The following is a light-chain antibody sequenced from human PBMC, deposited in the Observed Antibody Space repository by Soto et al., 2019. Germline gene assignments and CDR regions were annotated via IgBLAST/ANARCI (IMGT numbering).Light chain of an antibody. CDR1: QNVSRF. Sequence: EIVMTQSPATLSVSPGERATLSCRASQNVSRFLAWYQRRPGQAPRLLIFGASTRATGIPARFSGSGSGTDFTLTISSLEPEDFAVYYCQQRSNWPPSITFGQGTRLEIK. V-gene: IGKV3-11*01. CDR3: QQRSNWPPSIT. J-gene: IGKJ5*01. CDR2: GAS.